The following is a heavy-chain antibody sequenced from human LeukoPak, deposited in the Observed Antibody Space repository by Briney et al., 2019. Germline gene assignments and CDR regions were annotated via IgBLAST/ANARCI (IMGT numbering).Heavy chain of an antibody. D-gene: IGHD4-17*01. CDR2: IYYSGST. CDR3: ARQHGDSFDY. Sequence: SETLSLTCTVSGGSISSSSYYWGWIRQPPGKGLEWIGSIYYSGSTYYNPSLKSRVTISVDTSKNQFSLKLSSVTAADTAVYYCARQHGDSFDYWGQGTLVTVSS. J-gene: IGHJ4*02. V-gene: IGHV4-39*01. CDR1: GGSISSSSYY.